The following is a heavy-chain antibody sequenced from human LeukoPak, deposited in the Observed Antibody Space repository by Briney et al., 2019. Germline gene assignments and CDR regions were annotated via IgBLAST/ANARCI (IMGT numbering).Heavy chain of an antibody. CDR1: GYTFTSYD. V-gene: IGHV1-8*01. Sequence: ASVKVSCKASGYTFTSYDINWVRQATGQGLEWKGWMNPNSGNTGYAQKFQGRVTMTRNTSISTAYMELSSLRSEDTAVYYCARGRGVRYGGYTYYFDYWGQGTLVTVSS. D-gene: IGHD5-12*01. J-gene: IGHJ4*02. CDR2: MNPNSGNT. CDR3: ARGRGVRYGGYTYYFDY.